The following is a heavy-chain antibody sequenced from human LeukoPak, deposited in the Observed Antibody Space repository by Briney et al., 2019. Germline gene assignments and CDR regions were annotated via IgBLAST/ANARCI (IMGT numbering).Heavy chain of an antibody. Sequence: VASVKVSCKASGGTFSSYAISWGRHAPGQGLEWMGRIITIIGTANYAQTLQGRVTITADKSTSTAYMELSSLRSEDTAEYCCAIAYWYDSSGYYPMVDYWGQGTLVTVSS. CDR1: GGTFSSYA. V-gene: IGHV1-69*04. J-gene: IGHJ4*02. CDR3: AIAYWYDSSGYYPMVDY. CDR2: IITIIGTA. D-gene: IGHD3-22*01.